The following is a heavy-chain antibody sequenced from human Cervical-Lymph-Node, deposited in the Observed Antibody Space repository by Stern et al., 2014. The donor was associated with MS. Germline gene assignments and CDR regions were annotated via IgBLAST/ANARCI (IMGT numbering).Heavy chain of an antibody. CDR1: GFSLTTGVA. Sequence: QVTLKESGPTVVKPTETLTLTCPFSGFSLTTGVAVGWIRQPPGKAPEWLALVIVDVDKRYSLFLKSMLTITKDSFKNQVALTMTDMDPGDSATYYCAHSLMGDYGNWYFARWGRGTLVTFSP. CDR2: VIVDVDK. J-gene: IGHJ2*01. D-gene: IGHD4-17*01. CDR3: AHSLMGDYGNWYFAR. V-gene: IGHV2-5*02.